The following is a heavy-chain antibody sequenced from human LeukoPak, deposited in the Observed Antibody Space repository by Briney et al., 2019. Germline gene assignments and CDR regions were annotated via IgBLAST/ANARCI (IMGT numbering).Heavy chain of an antibody. CDR3: ATPLDYYDRSDSHQGGD. CDR2: IKHDGSEK. J-gene: IGHJ4*02. CDR1: GFTFSSYT. Sequence: GGSLRLSCTASGFTFSSYTMTWVRQAPGKGLEWVANIKHDGSEKNYVDSVKGRFTISRDNAKNSLYLQMNSLRAEDTAVYYCATPLDYYDRSDSHQGGDWGQGTLVTVSS. D-gene: IGHD3-22*01. V-gene: IGHV3-7*03.